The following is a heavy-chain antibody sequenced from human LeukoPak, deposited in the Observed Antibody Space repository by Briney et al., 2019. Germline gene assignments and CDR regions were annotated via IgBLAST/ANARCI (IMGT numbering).Heavy chain of an antibody. D-gene: IGHD4-11*01. CDR2: ISSSGSYI. Sequence: GGSLRLSCAASGFIFSNYNMNWVRQAPGKGLECVSFISSSGSYIYFADSVNGRFTISRDNAKNSLFLQMNSLRAEDTGLYYCARATTAKRGSEGYWGRGTLVTVSS. CDR3: ARATTAKRGSEGY. J-gene: IGHJ4*02. V-gene: IGHV3-21*01. CDR1: GFIFSNYN.